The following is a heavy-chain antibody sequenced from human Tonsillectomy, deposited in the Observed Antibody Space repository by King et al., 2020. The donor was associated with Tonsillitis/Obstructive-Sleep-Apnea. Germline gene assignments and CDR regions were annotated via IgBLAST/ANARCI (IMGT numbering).Heavy chain of an antibody. J-gene: IGHJ3*02. CDR1: GGTFSSYA. CDR2: IIPILGIA. Sequence: QLVQSGAEVKKPGYSVKVSCKASGGTFSSYAISWVRQAPGQGLEWMGRIIPILGIANYAQKFQGRVTITADKSTSTAYMELSSLRSEVTAVYYCARDKVAATPNVAFAIWGQGTMVTVSS. V-gene: IGHV1-69*04. D-gene: IGHD2-15*01. CDR3: ARDKVAATPNVAFAI.